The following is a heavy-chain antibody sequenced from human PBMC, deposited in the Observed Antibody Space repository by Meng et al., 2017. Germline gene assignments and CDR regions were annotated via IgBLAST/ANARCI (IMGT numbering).Heavy chain of an antibody. V-gene: IGHV3-7*01. CDR3: ARDPDSATHYTYFDY. D-gene: IGHD3-10*01. CDR2: IKQDGSET. Sequence: GESLMVSCVASGINFCRFWMSWVRQAPGKGLEWVANIKQDGSETFYVDSVKGRFAVSRANAKHSLYLQMNSLGVAHTAVYFCARDPDSATHYTYFDYWGQGILVTVSS. CDR1: GINFCRFW. J-gene: IGHJ4*02.